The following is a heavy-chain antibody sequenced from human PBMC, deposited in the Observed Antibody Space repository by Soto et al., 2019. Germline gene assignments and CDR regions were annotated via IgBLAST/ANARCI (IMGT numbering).Heavy chain of an antibody. CDR3: ARERVGLGGWFDP. J-gene: IGHJ5*02. D-gene: IGHD3-16*01. CDR2: IIPIFGTA. V-gene: IGHV1-69*06. Sequence: QVQLVQSGAEVKKPGASVKVSCKASGGTFSSYAISWVRQAPGQGLEWMGGIIPIFGTANYAQKFQGRVTITADKSTSTAYMELSSLRSEDTVVYYCARERVGLGGWFDPWGQGTLVTVSS. CDR1: GGTFSSYA.